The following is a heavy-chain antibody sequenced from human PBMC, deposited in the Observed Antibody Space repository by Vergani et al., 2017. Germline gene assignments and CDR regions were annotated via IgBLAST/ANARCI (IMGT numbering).Heavy chain of an antibody. J-gene: IGHJ4*02. D-gene: IGHD5-12*01. CDR1: GFTFGDYA. V-gene: IGHV3-49*03. Sequence: EVQLVESGGGLVQPGRSLRLSCTASGFTFGDYAMSWFRQAPGKGLEWVGLIRSKAYGGTTEYAASVKGRFTISRDDSKSIAYLQMNSLKTEDTAVYYCTRDGDIVVPFDYWGQGTLVTVSS. CDR2: IRSKAYGGTT. CDR3: TRDGDIVVPFDY.